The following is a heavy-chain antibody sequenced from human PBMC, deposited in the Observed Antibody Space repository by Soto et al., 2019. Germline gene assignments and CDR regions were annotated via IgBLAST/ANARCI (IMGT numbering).Heavy chain of an antibody. V-gene: IGHV3-30*18. J-gene: IGHJ4*02. CDR1: GFTFRWFG. CDR2: ISNDGSNE. D-gene: IGHD3-10*01. CDR3: AKGEVRGIIPSYFDY. Sequence: LRLSCSGSGFTFRWFGMNWVRQAPGKGLEWVARISNDGSNEYYVDSVKGRFTISRDNSKNTLYLQMDSLRAEDTAVYYCAKGEVRGIIPSYFDYWGLGTLVTVSS.